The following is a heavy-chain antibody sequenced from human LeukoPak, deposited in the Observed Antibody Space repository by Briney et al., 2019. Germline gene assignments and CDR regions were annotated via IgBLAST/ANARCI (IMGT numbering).Heavy chain of an antibody. CDR2: IHLSGTT. CDR1: GASISNTTYY. Sequence: SETLSLTCTVSGASISNTTYYWGWIRQPPGRGLEWIGSIHLSGTTYYNPSLKSRVTISIDTSKNQFSLKLSSVTAADTAVYYCARDESGSYGYDYWGQGTLVTVSS. CDR3: ARDESGSYGYDY. D-gene: IGHD1-26*01. J-gene: IGHJ4*02. V-gene: IGHV4-39*07.